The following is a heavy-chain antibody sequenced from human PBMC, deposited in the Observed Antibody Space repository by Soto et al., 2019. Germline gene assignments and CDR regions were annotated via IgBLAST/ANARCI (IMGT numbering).Heavy chain of an antibody. CDR2: ISGSGGRT. D-gene: IGHD6-13*01. V-gene: IGHV3-23*01. Sequence: EVQLLESGGGLVQPGGSLRLSCAASGFTFSSYAMRWVRQAPGKGLEWVSAISGSGGRTYYADSVKGRFTISRDNSQNTLYLQMNSLRAEDTAVYYCARRGPGTYFDYWGQGTLVTVSS. J-gene: IGHJ4*02. CDR1: GFTFSSYA. CDR3: ARRGPGTYFDY.